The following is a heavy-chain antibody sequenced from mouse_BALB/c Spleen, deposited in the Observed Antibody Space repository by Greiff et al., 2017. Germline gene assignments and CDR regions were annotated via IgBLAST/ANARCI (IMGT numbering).Heavy chain of an antibody. D-gene: IGHD4-1*01. V-gene: IGHV14-3*02. CDR3: ARELGQGYAMDY. CDR1: GFNIKDTY. J-gene: IGHJ4*01. Sequence: EVQLQESGAELVKPGASVKLSCTASGFNIKDTYMHWVKQRPEQGLEWIGRIDPANGNTKYDPKFQGKATITADTSSNTAYLQLSSLTSEDTAVYYCARELGQGYAMDYWGQGTSVTVSS. CDR2: IDPANGNT.